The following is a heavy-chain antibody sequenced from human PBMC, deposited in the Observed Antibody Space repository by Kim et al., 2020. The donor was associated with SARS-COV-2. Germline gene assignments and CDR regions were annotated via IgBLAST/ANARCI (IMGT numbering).Heavy chain of an antibody. CDR2: ISSSSSYI. Sequence: GGSLRLSCAASGFTFSSYSMNWVRQAPGKGLEWVSSISSSSSYIYYADSVKGRFTISRDNAKNSLYLQMNSLRAEDTAVYYCARDSFSSITIFGVVTRYYGMDVWGQGTTVTVSS. CDR1: GFTFSSYS. J-gene: IGHJ6*02. CDR3: ARDSFSSITIFGVVTRYYGMDV. D-gene: IGHD3-3*01. V-gene: IGHV3-21*01.